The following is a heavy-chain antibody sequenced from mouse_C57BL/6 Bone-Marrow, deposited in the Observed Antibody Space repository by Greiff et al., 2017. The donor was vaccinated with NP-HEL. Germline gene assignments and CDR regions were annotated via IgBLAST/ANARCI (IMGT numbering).Heavy chain of an antibody. D-gene: IGHD4-1*01. CDR3: ARNPLTETLYYFDD. CDR2: IYPRSGNT. Sequence: VQRVESGAELARPGASVKLSCKASGYTFTSYGISWVKQRTGQGLEWIGEIYPRSGNTYYNEKFKGKATLTADKSSSTAYMELRSLTSEDAAVYFCARNPLTETLYYFDDWGQGTTLTVAS. J-gene: IGHJ2*01. V-gene: IGHV1-81*01. CDR1: GYTFTSYG.